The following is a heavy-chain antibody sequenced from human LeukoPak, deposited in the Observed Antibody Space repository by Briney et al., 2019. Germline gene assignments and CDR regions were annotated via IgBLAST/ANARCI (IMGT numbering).Heavy chain of an antibody. CDR2: IYYSGST. Sequence: SETLSLTCTVSGGSISSYYWSWIRQPPGKGLEWIGYIYYSGSTDYNPSLKGRVTISVDTSKNQFSLKLSSVTAADTAVYYCARGEIAAAFDYWGQGTLVTVSS. J-gene: IGHJ4*02. CDR1: GGSISSYY. D-gene: IGHD6-13*01. V-gene: IGHV4-59*01. CDR3: ARGEIAAAFDY.